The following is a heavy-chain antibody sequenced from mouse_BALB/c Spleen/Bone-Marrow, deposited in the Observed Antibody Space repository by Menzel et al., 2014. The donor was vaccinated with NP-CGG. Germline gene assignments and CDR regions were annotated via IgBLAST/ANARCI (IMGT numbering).Heavy chain of an antibody. CDR2: INPNSGGT. D-gene: IGHD2-4*01. Sequence: EVQLQQSGPELVKPGASVKISCKTSGYTFTEYTMHWVKQSHGKSLEWIGGINPNSGGTSYNQKFKGKATLTVDKSSSTAYMELCSLTSEDSAVYYCARPIYYDFFYWYFDVWGAGTTVTVSS. CDR3: ARPIYYDFFYWYFDV. J-gene: IGHJ1*01. CDR1: GYTFTEYT. V-gene: IGHV1-18*01.